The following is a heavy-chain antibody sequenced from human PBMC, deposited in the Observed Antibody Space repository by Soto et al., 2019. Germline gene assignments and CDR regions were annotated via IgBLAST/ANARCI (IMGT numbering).Heavy chain of an antibody. CDR2: IYYSGST. V-gene: IGHV4-59*01. D-gene: IGHD3-10*01. J-gene: IGHJ3*02. Sequence: PSETLSLTCTVSGGSISSYYWSWIRQPPGKGLEWIGYIYYSGSTNYNPSLKSRVTISVDTSKNQFSLKLSSGTAADTAVYYCARGNPMVRGVIMRHDAFDIWGQGTMVTVSS. CDR1: GGSISSYY. CDR3: ARGNPMVRGVIMRHDAFDI.